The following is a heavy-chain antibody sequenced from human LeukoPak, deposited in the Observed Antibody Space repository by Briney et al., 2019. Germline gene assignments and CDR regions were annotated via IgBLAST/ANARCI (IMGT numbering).Heavy chain of an antibody. Sequence: PSETLSLTCTVSGGSISSYYWSWIRQPPGKGLEWIGYIYYSGSTNYNPSLKSRVTISVDTSKNQFSLKLSSVTAADTAVCYCARVAVATRLGYFDYWGQGALVTVSS. CDR2: IYYSGST. J-gene: IGHJ4*02. D-gene: IGHD5-12*01. CDR1: GGSISSYY. V-gene: IGHV4-59*01. CDR3: ARVAVATRLGYFDY.